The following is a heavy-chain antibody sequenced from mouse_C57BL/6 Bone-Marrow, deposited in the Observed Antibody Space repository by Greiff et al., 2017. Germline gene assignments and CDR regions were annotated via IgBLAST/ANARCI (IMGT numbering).Heavy chain of an antibody. Sequence: EVKLMESGGGLVKPGGSLKLSCAASGFTFSSYAMSWVRQTPEKRLEWVATISDGGSYTYYPDNVKGRFTISRDNAKNNLYLQMSHLKSEDTAMYYCARDGHYGSKFLGFAYWGQGTLVTVSA. CDR1: GFTFSSYA. CDR2: ISDGGSYT. D-gene: IGHD1-1*01. J-gene: IGHJ3*01. V-gene: IGHV5-4*01. CDR3: ARDGHYGSKFLGFAY.